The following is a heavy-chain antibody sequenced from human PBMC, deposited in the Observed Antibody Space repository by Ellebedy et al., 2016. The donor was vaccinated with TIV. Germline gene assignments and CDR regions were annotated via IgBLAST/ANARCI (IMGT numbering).Heavy chain of an antibody. CDR1: GYTFTSYG. CDR2: ISAYNGNT. CDR3: VPNSEGG. J-gene: IGHJ4*02. V-gene: IGHV1-18*01. Sequence: ASVKVSXXASGYTFTSYGISWVRQAPGQGLEWMGWISAYNGNTNYAQKLQGRVTITADESTSTAYMELSSLRSEDTAVYYCVPNSEGGWGQGTLVTVSS. D-gene: IGHD4-23*01.